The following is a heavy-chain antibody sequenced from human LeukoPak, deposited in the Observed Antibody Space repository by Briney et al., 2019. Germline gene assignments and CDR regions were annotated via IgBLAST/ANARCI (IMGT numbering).Heavy chain of an antibody. V-gene: IGHV4-59*01. CDR1: GGSINTYC. CDR2: ISYSGST. CDR3: AREGYDSKIYYKADY. Sequence: SETLSLTCTVSGGSINTYCWSWIRQPPGKGLEWIGYISYSGSTKYNPSFESRVTITVDTSKNQFSLKVTSVTAADTAVYYCAREGYDSKIYYKADYWGQGTLVTVSS. J-gene: IGHJ4*02. D-gene: IGHD3-22*01.